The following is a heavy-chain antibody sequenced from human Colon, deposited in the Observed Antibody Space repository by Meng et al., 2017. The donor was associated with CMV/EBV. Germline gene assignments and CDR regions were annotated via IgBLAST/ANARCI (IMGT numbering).Heavy chain of an antibody. V-gene: IGHV3-48*04. Sequence: GESLKISCAASGFTFGLYSMNWVRQAPGKGPEWISYISTSGTSMYYADSVKGRFTISRDNAKNSVYLQMNSLRADDTAVYYCARDFRVAVPGSRGSSYSATDVWGQGTTVTVSS. D-gene: IGHD6-19*01. J-gene: IGHJ6*02. CDR3: ARDFRVAVPGSRGSSYSATDV. CDR1: GFTFGLYS. CDR2: ISTSGTSM.